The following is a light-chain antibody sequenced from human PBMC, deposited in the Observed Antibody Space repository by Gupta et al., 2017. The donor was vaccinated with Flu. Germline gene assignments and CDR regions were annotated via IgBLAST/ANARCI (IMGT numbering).Light chain of an antibody. CDR3: SSYTSRRTEV. CDR1: SSDVGGYDY. V-gene: IGLV2-14*01. J-gene: IGLJ1*01. Sequence: QSALTQPASVPGSPGQSITISCTGTSSDVGGYDYVSWYQHHPGKAPRLVIYEVTHRPSGVSDRFSGSKSGNTASLTISGLQADDEADYYCSSYTSRRTEVFGTGTKVTVL. CDR2: EVT.